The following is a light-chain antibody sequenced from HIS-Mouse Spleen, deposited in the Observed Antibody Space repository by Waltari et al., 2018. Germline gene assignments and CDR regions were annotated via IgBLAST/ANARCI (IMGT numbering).Light chain of an antibody. CDR2: EDS. CDR3: YSTDSSGNHRRV. J-gene: IGLJ3*02. CDR1: ALPKKY. V-gene: IGLV3-10*01. Sequence: SYELTQPPSVSVSPGQTARITCSGNALPKKYAYWNQQKSGQAPVLVIYEDSKRPSGIPERFSGSSSGTMATLTISGAQVEDEADYYCYSTDSSGNHRRVFGGGTKLTVL.